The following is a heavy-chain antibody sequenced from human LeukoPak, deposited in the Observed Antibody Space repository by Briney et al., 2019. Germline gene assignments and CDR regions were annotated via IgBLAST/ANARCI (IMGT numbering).Heavy chain of an antibody. CDR2: INHSGST. CDR1: GFTFSTYF. J-gene: IGHJ5*02. V-gene: IGHV4-34*01. Sequence: LRLSCAASGFTFSTYFMHWVRQAPGKGLEWIGEINHSGSTNYNPSLKSRVTISVDTSKNQFSLKLSSVTAADTAVYYCARAKNLDPWGREPWSLSPQ. CDR3: ARAKNLDP.